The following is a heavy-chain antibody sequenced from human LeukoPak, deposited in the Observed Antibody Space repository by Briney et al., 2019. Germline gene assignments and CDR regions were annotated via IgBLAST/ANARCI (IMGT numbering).Heavy chain of an antibody. CDR3: ARDNCSGGSCSVDY. Sequence: ASVKVSCKCAAYTFTVSCNYLSRLAPGQGLEWMGWINPNSGGTNYAQKFQGRVTMTRDTSISTAYMELSRLRSDDTAVYYCARDNCSGGSCSVDYWGQGTLVTVSS. V-gene: IGHV1-2*02. D-gene: IGHD2-15*01. CDR1: AYTFTVSC. J-gene: IGHJ4*02. CDR2: INPNSGGT.